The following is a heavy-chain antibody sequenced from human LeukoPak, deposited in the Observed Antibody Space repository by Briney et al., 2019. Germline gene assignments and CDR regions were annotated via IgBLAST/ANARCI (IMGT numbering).Heavy chain of an antibody. CDR3: ARPSGATPFKRFDY. CDR2: IGHNGST. D-gene: IGHD1-26*01. CDR1: GGSLSGYN. V-gene: IGHV4-34*01. Sequence: KPSETLSLTCAVYGGSLSGYNWTWIRQPPGKGLEWIGEIGHNGSTNYNPSLKGRVTISVDTSQNQFSLKVTSVTAADTAVYYCARPSGATPFKRFDYWGQGTLVTVSS. J-gene: IGHJ4*02.